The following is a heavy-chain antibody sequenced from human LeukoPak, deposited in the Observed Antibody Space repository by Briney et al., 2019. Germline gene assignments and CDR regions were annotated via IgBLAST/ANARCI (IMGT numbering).Heavy chain of an antibody. CDR3: ARIPPGTYGDSDAFDI. Sequence: PGGSLRLSCAASGFTFSSYSMNWVRQAPGKGLEWVSYISSSSSTIYYADSVKGRVTISRDNAKNSLYLQMNSLRAEDTAVYYCARIPPGTYGDSDAFDIWGQGTMVTVSS. CDR1: GFTFSSYS. CDR2: ISSSSSTI. J-gene: IGHJ3*02. V-gene: IGHV3-48*01. D-gene: IGHD4-17*01.